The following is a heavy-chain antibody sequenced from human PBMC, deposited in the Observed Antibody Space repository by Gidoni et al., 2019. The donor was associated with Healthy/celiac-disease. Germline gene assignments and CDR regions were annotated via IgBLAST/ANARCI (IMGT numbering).Heavy chain of an antibody. Sequence: EVQLVESGVGLVQPGRSLRLSCAASGFTFHYYAMHWVRQAPGKGLEWVSGISWKSGSIGYADSVKGRFTISRDNAKNSLYLQMNSLRAEDTALYYCAKEEAARPGGYYYYMDVWGKGTTVTVPS. D-gene: IGHD6-6*01. CDR1: GFTFHYYA. V-gene: IGHV3-9*01. J-gene: IGHJ6*03. CDR3: AKEEAARPGGYYYYMDV. CDR2: ISWKSGSI.